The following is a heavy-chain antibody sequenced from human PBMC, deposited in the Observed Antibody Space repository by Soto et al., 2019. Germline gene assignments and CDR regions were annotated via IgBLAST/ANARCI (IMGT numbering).Heavy chain of an antibody. CDR2: ISGSGGST. CDR3: AKDWDSGSYYIDF. D-gene: IGHD1-26*01. V-gene: IGHV3-23*01. CDR1: GFTFSSYA. J-gene: IGHJ4*02. Sequence: GGSLRLSCAASGFTFSSYAMSWVRQAPGKGLEWVSAISGSGGSTYFTDSVKGRFTISRDNSKNTLYLQMNSLRAEDTAVYYCAKDWDSGSYYIDFWGQGTLITVSS.